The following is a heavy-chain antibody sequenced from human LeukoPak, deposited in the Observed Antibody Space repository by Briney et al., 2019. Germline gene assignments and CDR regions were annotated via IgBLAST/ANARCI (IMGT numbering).Heavy chain of an antibody. J-gene: IGHJ4*02. CDR1: TNYA. V-gene: IGHV3-30*04. D-gene: IGHD1-20*01. Sequence: GKSLRLSCTAFTNYAMHWVRQAPGKGLEWVAFISYDGSIIYYGDSVKGRFTISRDNSKNTMFLQMRSLRPEDTSVYYCARGITGRNEVFLDHWGQGTLVTVTS. CDR2: ISYDGSII. CDR3: ARGITGRNEVFLDH.